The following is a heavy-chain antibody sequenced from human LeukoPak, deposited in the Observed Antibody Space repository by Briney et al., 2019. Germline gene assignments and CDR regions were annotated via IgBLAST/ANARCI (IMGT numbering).Heavy chain of an antibody. CDR1: GYIFTGYY. CDR3: ARVRGLLAARRGQFGY. CDR2: INPNSGGT. V-gene: IGHV1-2*06. D-gene: IGHD6-6*01. Sequence: GASVKVSCKASGYIFTGYYIHWVRQAPGQGLEWMGRINPNSGGTNYAQKFQGRVTMTRDTSISTAYMELSRLRSDDTAVYYCARVRGLLAARRGQFGYWGQGTLVTVSS. J-gene: IGHJ4*02.